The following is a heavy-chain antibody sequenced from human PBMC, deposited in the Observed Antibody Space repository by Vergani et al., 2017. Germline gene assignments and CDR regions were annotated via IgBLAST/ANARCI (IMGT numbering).Heavy chain of an antibody. Sequence: VQLVQSGAEVRKPGASVTVSCTASGYIFKNYYIPWLRQAPGQAFEWMGILNPTTGHTTSAQKFMGRVDMTRDPSTDTSTRTVQMTLSSLRSEDTAVYYCARSIGYCAGATCRAYYFDHWGQGTRVTVSS. V-gene: IGHV1-46*02. J-gene: IGHJ5*02. CDR2: LNPTTGHT. CDR1: GYIFKNYY. CDR3: ARSIGYCAGATCRAYYFDH. D-gene: IGHD2-21*01.